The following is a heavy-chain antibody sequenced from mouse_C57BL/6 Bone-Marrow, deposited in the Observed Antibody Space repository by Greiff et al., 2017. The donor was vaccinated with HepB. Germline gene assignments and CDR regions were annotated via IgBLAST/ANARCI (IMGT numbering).Heavy chain of an antibody. J-gene: IGHJ2*01. Sequence: EVNVVESEGGLVQPGSSMKLSCTASGFTFSDYYMAWVRQVPEKGLEWVANINYDGSSTYYLDSLKSRFIISRDNAKNILYLQMSSLKSEDTATYYCARDLDYVDYWGQGTTLTVSS. CDR1: GFTFSDYY. CDR3: ARDLDYVDY. CDR2: INYDGSST. V-gene: IGHV5-16*01.